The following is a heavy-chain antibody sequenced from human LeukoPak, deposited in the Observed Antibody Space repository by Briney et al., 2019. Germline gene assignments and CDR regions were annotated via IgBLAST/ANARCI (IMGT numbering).Heavy chain of an antibody. D-gene: IGHD1-26*01. CDR1: GDIFTSYW. V-gene: IGHV5-51*01. Sequence: GESLKISCSGSGDIFTSYWVGWGRQMAGKGLEGRGIIYPGDSDSRYSPSFQGQGTNPADKSISTASLQWRSMKASDTAMYYCARHAGANNDAFDIWGQGTMVTVSS. CDR2: IYPGDSDS. CDR3: ARHAGANNDAFDI. J-gene: IGHJ3*02.